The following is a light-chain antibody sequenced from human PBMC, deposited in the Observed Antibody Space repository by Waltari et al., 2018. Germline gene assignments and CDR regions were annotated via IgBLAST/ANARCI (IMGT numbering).Light chain of an antibody. CDR1: SSDVGGSMY. CDR3: CSYADGNTYL. Sequence: QSALTQPRSVSGSPGQSVTIPCTGTSSDVGGSMYVSWYQQRPGQAPKPLIYDLTYRPSGVPDRFSGSKSGNTASLTISGLQAEDEADYYCCSYADGNTYLFGTGTFVTVL. V-gene: IGLV2-11*01. CDR2: DLT. J-gene: IGLJ1*01.